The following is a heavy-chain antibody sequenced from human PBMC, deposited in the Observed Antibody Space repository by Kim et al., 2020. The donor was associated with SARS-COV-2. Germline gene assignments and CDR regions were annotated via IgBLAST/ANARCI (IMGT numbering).Heavy chain of an antibody. CDR2: ISSRSLTI. CDR1: GFTFSSHS. V-gene: IGHV3-48*02. D-gene: IGHD3-22*01. Sequence: GGSLRLSCAVSGFTFSSHSMNWVRQAPGKGLEWVSYISSRSLTIYYADSVKGRCSISRDNAKNSLYLQMNSLRDEDTAVYYCASDQYYYYSSGPTGDYWGQGTLVTVSS. J-gene: IGHJ4*02. CDR3: ASDQYYYYSSGPTGDY.